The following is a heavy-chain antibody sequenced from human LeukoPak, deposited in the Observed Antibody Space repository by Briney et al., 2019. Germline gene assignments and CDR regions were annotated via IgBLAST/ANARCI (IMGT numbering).Heavy chain of an antibody. Sequence: GGSLRLSRAASGFIFSDFEMNWVRQAPGKGPECVSYISSRGSSIFYADSVRGRFTVSRDNAKSSLSLQMNSLRVEDTAIYYCVRELNDLTWGQGALVTVSS. CDR3: VRELNDLT. CDR2: ISSRGSSI. J-gene: IGHJ5*02. D-gene: IGHD3-3*01. V-gene: IGHV3-48*03. CDR1: GFIFSDFE.